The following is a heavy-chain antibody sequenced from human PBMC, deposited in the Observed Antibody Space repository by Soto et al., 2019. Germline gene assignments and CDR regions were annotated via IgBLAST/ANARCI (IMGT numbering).Heavy chain of an antibody. CDR3: ASSKTPAAAGTNWFDP. D-gene: IGHD6-13*01. V-gene: IGHV4-34*01. Sequence: QVQLQQWGAGLLKPSETLSLTCAVYGGSFSGYYWSWIRQPPGKGLEWIGEINHSGSTDYNPSLKSRVTISVDTSKNQFSLKLSSVTAADTAVYYCASSKTPAAAGTNWFDPWGQGPLVPVSS. CDR2: INHSGST. J-gene: IGHJ5*02. CDR1: GGSFSGYY.